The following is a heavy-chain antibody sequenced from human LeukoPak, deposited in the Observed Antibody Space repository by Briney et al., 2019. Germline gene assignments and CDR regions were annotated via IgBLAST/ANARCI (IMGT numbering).Heavy chain of an antibody. CDR2: ISSTSSYI. V-gene: IGHV3-21*01. Sequence: GGSLRLSCAASGFTFSSYSMNWVRQAPGRALEWVSYISSTSSYIYYADSVKGRFTISRDNAKNSLYLQMSSLRAEDSAVYYCARVGGGLDYWGQGTLVTVSS. J-gene: IGHJ4*02. D-gene: IGHD3-16*01. CDR3: ARVGGGLDY. CDR1: GFTFSSYS.